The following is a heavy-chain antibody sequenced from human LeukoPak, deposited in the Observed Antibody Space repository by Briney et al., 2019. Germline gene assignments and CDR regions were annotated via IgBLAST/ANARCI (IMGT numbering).Heavy chain of an antibody. Sequence: PSETLSLTCTVSGGSISSSSYYWGWIRQPPGKGLEGFGSIYYSGSTYYNPSLKSRGTRSVDTAKNQLCLKLSAVTAADTAVYYCARRISTLFDPWGQGTLVTVSS. CDR2: IYYSGST. J-gene: IGHJ5*02. V-gene: IGHV4-39*01. CDR1: GGSISSSSYY. D-gene: IGHD2-2*01. CDR3: ARRISTLFDP.